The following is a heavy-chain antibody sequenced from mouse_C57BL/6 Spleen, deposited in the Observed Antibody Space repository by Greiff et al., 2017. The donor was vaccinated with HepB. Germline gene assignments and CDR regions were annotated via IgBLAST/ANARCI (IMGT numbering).Heavy chain of an antibody. CDR3: ARLVSSSSPYWYFDV. CDR2: ISNGGGST. Sequence: EVKLVESGGGLVQPGGSLKLSCAASGFTFSDYYMYWVRQTPEKRLEWVAYISNGGGSTYYPDTVKGRFTISRDNAKNTLYLQMSRLKSEDTAMYYCARLVSSSSPYWYFDVWGTGTTVTVSS. D-gene: IGHD1-1*01. J-gene: IGHJ1*03. V-gene: IGHV5-12*01. CDR1: GFTFSDYY.